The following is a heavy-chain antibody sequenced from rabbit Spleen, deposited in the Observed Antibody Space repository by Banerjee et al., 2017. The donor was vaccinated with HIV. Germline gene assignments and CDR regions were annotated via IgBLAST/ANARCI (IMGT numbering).Heavy chain of an antibody. CDR1: GFSFSSSYW. D-gene: IGHD1-1*01. V-gene: IGHV1S45*01. J-gene: IGHJ4*01. Sequence: QEQLVESGGGLVQPEGSLTLTCTASGFSFSSSYWICWVRQAPGKGLEWIACIGVSSGSTYYASWAKGRFTISKTSSTTVDLKMASLTAADTATYFCARASDGGDYMPLWGPGTLVTVS. CDR2: IGVSSGST. CDR3: ARASDGGDYMPL.